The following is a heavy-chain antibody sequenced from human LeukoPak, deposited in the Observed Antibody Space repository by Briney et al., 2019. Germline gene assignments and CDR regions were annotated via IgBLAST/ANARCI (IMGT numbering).Heavy chain of an antibody. CDR1: GFTFSSYW. D-gene: IGHD3-9*01. CDR3: ARVGTGDAFDI. Sequence: GGSLRLSCAASGFTFSSYWMSWVRQAPGKGLEWVANIKQDGSEKYYVDSVKGRFTISRDSAKNSLYLQMNSLRAEDTAVYYCARVGTGDAFDIWGQGTMVTVSS. J-gene: IGHJ3*02. CDR2: IKQDGSEK. V-gene: IGHV3-7*01.